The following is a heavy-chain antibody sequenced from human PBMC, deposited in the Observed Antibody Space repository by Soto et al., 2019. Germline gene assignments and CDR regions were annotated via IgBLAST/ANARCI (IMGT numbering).Heavy chain of an antibody. V-gene: IGHV1-3*01. Sequence: ASVKVSCKASGYTFTIYAMHWVLQAPGQRLEWMGWINAGNGNTKYSQKFQGRVTITSDTSAGTAYMELSSLRSEDTAVYYCARDASGAYYSHGAFDIWGQGTMVTVSS. CDR1: GYTFTIYA. CDR3: ARDASGAYYSHGAFDI. J-gene: IGHJ3*02. CDR2: INAGNGNT. D-gene: IGHD2-21*01.